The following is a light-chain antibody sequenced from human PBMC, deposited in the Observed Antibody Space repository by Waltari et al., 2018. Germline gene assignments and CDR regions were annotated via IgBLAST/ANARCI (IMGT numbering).Light chain of an antibody. CDR3: LQDYNYPLT. CDR2: AAS. J-gene: IGKJ4*01. V-gene: IGKV1-6*01. CDR1: QGIRND. Sequence: AIPMPQAPSSLSASVGDRVIITCRASQGIRNDLGWYQQKPGKAPKLLIYAASSLQSGVPSRFSGSGSGTDFTLTISSLQPEDFATYYCLQDYNYPLTFGGGTKVEI.